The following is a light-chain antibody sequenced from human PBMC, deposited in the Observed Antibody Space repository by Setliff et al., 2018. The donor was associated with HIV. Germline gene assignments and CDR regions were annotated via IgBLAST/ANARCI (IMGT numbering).Light chain of an antibody. CDR3: QVWDSGSDHVV. CDR1: NIGSKS. CDR2: YDS. Sequence: LTQPPSVSLAPGKTARITCGGNNIGSKSVHWYQQKPGQAPVLVIYYDSDRPSGIPERFSGSNSGNTATLTITRVEAGDEADYYCQVWDSGSDHVVFGGGTKVTVL. J-gene: IGLJ3*02. V-gene: IGLV3-21*04.